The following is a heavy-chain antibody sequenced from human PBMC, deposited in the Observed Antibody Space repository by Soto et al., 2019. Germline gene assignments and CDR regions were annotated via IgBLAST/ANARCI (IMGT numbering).Heavy chain of an antibody. CDR3: ARLSHEYSSSSAQYYYYYYMDV. J-gene: IGHJ6*03. CDR1: GGSISSGGYY. Sequence: SETLSLTCTVSGGSISSGGYYWSWIRQHPGKGLEWIGYIFYTGSTYYNPSLKSRVTISVDTSNNQFSLKLSSVTAADTAVYYCARLSHEYSSSSAQYYYYYYMDVWGKGTTVTVSS. D-gene: IGHD6-6*01. V-gene: IGHV4-31*03. CDR2: IFYTGST.